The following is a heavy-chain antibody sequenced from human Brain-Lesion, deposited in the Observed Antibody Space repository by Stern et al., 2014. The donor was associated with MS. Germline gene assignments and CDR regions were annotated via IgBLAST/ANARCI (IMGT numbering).Heavy chain of an antibody. Sequence: QLVQSGGGLVKPGGSLRLSCAASGFSFSDYYMPWVRQAPGKGLEWVSYITGSGDITNYADSVKGRFTISRDNAKNSLHLQMNSLRAEDTAVYYCVKNHYGLDYWGQGALVTVSS. CDR1: GFSFSDYY. V-gene: IGHV3-11*01. D-gene: IGHD3-10*01. J-gene: IGHJ4*02. CDR2: ITGSGDIT. CDR3: VKNHYGLDY.